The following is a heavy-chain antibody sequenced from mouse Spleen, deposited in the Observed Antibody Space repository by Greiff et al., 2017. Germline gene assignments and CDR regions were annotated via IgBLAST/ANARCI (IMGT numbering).Heavy chain of an antibody. CDR3: ARRMGRYDYPWFAY. D-gene: IGHD2-4*01. CDR1: GYTFTDYN. J-gene: IGHJ3*01. Sequence: VQLQQSGPELVKPGASVKIPCKASGYTFTDYNMDWVKQSHGKSLEWIGDINPNNGGTIYNQKFKGKATLTVDKSSSTAYMELRSLTSEDTAVYYCARRMGRYDYPWFAYWGQGTLVTVSA. CDR2: INPNNGGT. V-gene: IGHV1-18*01.